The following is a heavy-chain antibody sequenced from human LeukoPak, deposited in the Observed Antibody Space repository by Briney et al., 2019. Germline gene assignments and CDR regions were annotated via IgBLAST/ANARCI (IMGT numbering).Heavy chain of an antibody. J-gene: IGHJ3*02. D-gene: IGHD4-11*01. CDR1: GFTFNNYA. Sequence: QPGGSLRLSCSASGFTFNNYAMLWVRQAPGKGLEWVSGLSVSGGITNYANSVKGRFSFSRDNSKNTMSLQMNSLGVEDTALYFCAKASGDYLGQHRALDIWGQGTKATVS. CDR3: AKASGDYLGQHRALDI. V-gene: IGHV3-23*01. CDR2: LSVSGGIT.